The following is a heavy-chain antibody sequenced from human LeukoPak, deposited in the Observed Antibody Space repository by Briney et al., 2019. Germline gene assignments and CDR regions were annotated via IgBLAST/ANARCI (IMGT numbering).Heavy chain of an antibody. CDR1: GGSISSYY. V-gene: IGHV4-59*01. CDR3: ARSLYYYGSDSFDI. J-gene: IGHJ3*02. D-gene: IGHD3-10*01. CDR2: IYYSGST. Sequence: PLETLSLTCTVSGGSISSYYWNWIRQPPGKGLEWIGYIYYSGSTNYNPSLKSRVSISVDTSKNQFSLKLSSVTAADTAVYYCARSLYYYGSDSFDIWGQGTMVTVSS.